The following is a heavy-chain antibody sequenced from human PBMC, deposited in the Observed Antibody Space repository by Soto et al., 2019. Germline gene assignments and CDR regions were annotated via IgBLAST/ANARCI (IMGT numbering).Heavy chain of an antibody. CDR1: RGSINSSSFH. Sequence: SETLSLTCTVSRGSINSSSFHWDWLRQPPGKGLEWIGSIYYSGSTYYSPSLKSRVTISVDTSKNQFSLKLSSVTAADTAVYYCARRERAAGTDWWFDPWGQGTLVT. J-gene: IGHJ5*02. CDR3: ARRERAAGTDWWFDP. D-gene: IGHD6-13*01. CDR2: IYYSGST. V-gene: IGHV4-39*01.